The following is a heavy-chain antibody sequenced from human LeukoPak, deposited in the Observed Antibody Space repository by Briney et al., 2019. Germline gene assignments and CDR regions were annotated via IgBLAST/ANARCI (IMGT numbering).Heavy chain of an antibody. CDR3: ARVGGWNYFHYKDV. V-gene: IGHV4-61*02. CDR2: IYTSGST. Sequence: SETLSLTCTVSGGSISSGSYYWSWIRQPAGKGLEWIGRIYTSGSTNYNPSLKSRVTISVDTSKNQFSLKLSSVTAADTAVYYCARVGGWNYFHYKDVWGKGATVTVSS. J-gene: IGHJ6*03. D-gene: IGHD1-7*01. CDR1: GGSISSGSYY.